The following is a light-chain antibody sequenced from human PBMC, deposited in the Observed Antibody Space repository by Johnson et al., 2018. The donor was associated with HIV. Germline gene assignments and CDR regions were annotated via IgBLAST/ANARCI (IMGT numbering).Light chain of an antibody. CDR2: KNN. CDR1: SSTIGNNY. CDR3: GTWDTSLSAFV. J-gene: IGLJ1*01. V-gene: IGLV1-51*02. Sequence: QSVLTQPPSVSAAPGQTVTISCSGSSSTIGNNYVSWYQVLPGTAPKLLIYKNNERPSGIPDRFSVFKSGTSAPLGITGLQTGDEADYYCGTWDTSLSAFVFGTGTKVTVL.